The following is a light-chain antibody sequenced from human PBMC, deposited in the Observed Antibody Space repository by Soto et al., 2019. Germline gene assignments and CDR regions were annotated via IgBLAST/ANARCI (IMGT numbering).Light chain of an antibody. V-gene: IGLV1-40*01. Sequence: QSVLTQPASVSGSPGQSITISCTGTSSDVGGYNYVSWYQQLPGTGPKLLISGNSNRPSGVPDRFSGSRSGTSASLAITGLQAEDEADYYCQSHDSSLSAYVFGTGTKVTVL. J-gene: IGLJ1*01. CDR2: GNS. CDR1: SSDVGGYNY. CDR3: QSHDSSLSAYV.